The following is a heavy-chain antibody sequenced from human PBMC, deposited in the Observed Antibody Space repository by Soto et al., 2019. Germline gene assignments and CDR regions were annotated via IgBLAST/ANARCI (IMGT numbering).Heavy chain of an antibody. CDR2: ISSSRSNK. Sequence: GGSLRLSCAASGFTFSSYSMNWVRQAPGKGLEWVSSISSSRSNKYYADSVKGRFTISRDNSKNTLYLQMNSLRAEDTAVYYCARDPYLGPVGEFDYWGQGTLVTVSS. CDR1: GFTFSSYS. V-gene: IGHV3-21*01. J-gene: IGHJ4*02. D-gene: IGHD2-8*02. CDR3: ARDPYLGPVGEFDY.